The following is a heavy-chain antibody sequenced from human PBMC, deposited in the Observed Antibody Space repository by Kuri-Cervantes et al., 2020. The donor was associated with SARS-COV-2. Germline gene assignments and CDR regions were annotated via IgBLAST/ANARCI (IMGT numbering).Heavy chain of an antibody. J-gene: IGHJ4*02. D-gene: IGHD6-19*01. V-gene: IGHV3-30*18. Sequence: GESLKISCAASGFTFSGHWIHWVRQAPGKGLEWVAVISYDGSNKYYADSVKGRFTISRDNSKNTPYLQMNSLRAEDTAVYYCAKDLSAVAGIGDYWGQGTLVTVSS. CDR2: ISYDGSNK. CDR3: AKDLSAVAGIGDY. CDR1: GFTFSGHW.